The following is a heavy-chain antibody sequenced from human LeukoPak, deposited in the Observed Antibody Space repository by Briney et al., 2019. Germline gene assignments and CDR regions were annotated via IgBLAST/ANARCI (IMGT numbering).Heavy chain of an antibody. CDR3: ARKSGLWFGELFFDY. V-gene: IGHV1-2*02. Sequence: GASVKVSCKASGYTFTGYYMHWVRQAPGQGLEWMGWINPNSGGTNYAQKFQGRVTMTRDTSISTAYMELSRLRSDDTAVYYCARKSGLWFGELFFDYWGQGTLVTVSS. J-gene: IGHJ4*02. CDR1: GYTFTGYY. CDR2: INPNSGGT. D-gene: IGHD3-10*01.